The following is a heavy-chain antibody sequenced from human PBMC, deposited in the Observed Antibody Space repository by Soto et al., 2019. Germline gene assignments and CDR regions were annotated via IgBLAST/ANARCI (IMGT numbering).Heavy chain of an antibody. V-gene: IGHV3-7*01. CDR1: GFTFSSYW. CDR3: ANIGRSDRAFDI. Sequence: HPGGSLRLSCAASGFTFSSYWMSWVRQAPGKGLEWVANIKPDGSEKIYVDSVKGRFSISRDNAKNSLYLQMNSLRAEDTAVYYCANIGRSDRAFDIWGQGTMVTVSS. J-gene: IGHJ3*02. CDR2: IKPDGSEK. D-gene: IGHD5-12*01.